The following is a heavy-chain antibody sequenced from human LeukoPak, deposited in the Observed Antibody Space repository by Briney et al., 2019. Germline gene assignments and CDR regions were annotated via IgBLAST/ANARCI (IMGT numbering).Heavy chain of an antibody. Sequence: PGGSLRLSCAASGFTFSSYSMNWVRQAPGMGLEWVSSISLSSSYIYYADSVKGRFTISRDNAKNSLSLQMNSLGAEDTAVYYCARSSGYDSYFEYWGQGALVTVSS. CDR3: ARSSGYDSYFEY. J-gene: IGHJ4*02. CDR2: ISLSSSYI. CDR1: GFTFSSYS. D-gene: IGHD5-12*01. V-gene: IGHV3-21*01.